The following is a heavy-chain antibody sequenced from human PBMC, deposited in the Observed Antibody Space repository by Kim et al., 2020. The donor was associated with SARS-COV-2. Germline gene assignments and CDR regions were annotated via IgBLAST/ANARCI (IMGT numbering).Heavy chain of an antibody. CDR2: ISGSSDAI. V-gene: IGHV3-48*02. CDR3: ARFIGACSGGSCYLEY. J-gene: IGHJ1*01. Sequence: GGSLRLSCEASGFIFGSYSMNWVRQAPGKGLEWVSYISGSSDAIYYLDSVKGRFTISRVNAKNSLYLQMNSLRDEDTAVYYCARFIGACSGGSCYLEY. CDR1: GFIFGSYS. D-gene: IGHD2-15*01.